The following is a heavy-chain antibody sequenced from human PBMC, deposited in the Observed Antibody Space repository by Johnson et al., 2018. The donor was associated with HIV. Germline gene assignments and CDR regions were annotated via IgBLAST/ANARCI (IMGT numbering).Heavy chain of an antibody. Sequence: EVQLVESGGGLVQPGGSLRLSCIASGFTFSSYWMSWVRQAPGKGLEWVANIKQDGSEKYYVDSVKGRFTISRDNAKNSLYMQMNSLRAEDTAVYYCAKSTQANIFRESGPYGAFDIWGQGTMVTVSS. CDR2: IKQDGSEK. D-gene: IGHD3-10*01. CDR1: GFTFSSYW. CDR3: AKSTQANIFRESGPYGAFDI. J-gene: IGHJ3*02. V-gene: IGHV3-7*02.